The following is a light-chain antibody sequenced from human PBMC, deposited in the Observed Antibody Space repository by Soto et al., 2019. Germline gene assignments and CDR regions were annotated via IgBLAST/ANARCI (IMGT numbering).Light chain of an antibody. CDR1: SSDVGGYNY. V-gene: IGLV2-14*01. CDR2: DVS. J-gene: IGLJ2*01. Sequence: QSALTQPASVSGSPGQSITISCTGTSSDVGGYNYVSWYQQHPGKAPKLMIYDVSNRPSGVSNRFSGSKAGNTASLTISGLQAEDEADYYCSSYTSSSTPHVVFGGGTKLTVL. CDR3: SSYTSSSTPHVV.